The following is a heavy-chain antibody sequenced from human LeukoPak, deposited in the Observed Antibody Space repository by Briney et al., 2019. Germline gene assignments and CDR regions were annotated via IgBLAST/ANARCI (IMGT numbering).Heavy chain of an antibody. V-gene: IGHV3-11*01. Sequence: GGSLRLSCAASGFSFSTYWMSWVRQGPGKGLEWVSYIANGGSTIHHADSVKGRFTISRDNAKKTLYLQMNSLRAEDTAVYYCARSIGLTGGGVDVWGQGTTVTVSS. CDR1: GFSFSTYW. CDR2: IANGGSTI. CDR3: ARSIGLTGGGVDV. J-gene: IGHJ6*02. D-gene: IGHD3-9*01.